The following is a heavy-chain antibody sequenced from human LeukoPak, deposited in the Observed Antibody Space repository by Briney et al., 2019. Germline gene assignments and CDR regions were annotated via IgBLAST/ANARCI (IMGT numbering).Heavy chain of an antibody. J-gene: IGHJ4*02. CDR1: GFTFSSYA. CDR3: AKDGGGYSGYDYYY. D-gene: IGHD5-12*01. CDR2: ISGSGGST. V-gene: IGHV3-23*01. Sequence: GGSLRLSCAASGFTFSSYAMSWVRLAPGKGLEWVSAISGSGGSTYYADSVKGRFTISRDNSKNTLYLQMNSLRAEDTAVYYCAKDGGGYSGYDYYYWGQGTLVTVSS.